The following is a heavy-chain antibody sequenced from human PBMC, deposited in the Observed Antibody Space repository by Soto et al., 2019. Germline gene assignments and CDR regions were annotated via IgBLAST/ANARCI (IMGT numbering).Heavy chain of an antibody. CDR1: GFTFSSYG. CDR3: ANFDRGSRPGYAFDN. J-gene: IGHJ3*02. V-gene: IGHV3-30*18. CDR2: ISYDGSNK. D-gene: IGHD2-15*01. Sequence: GSLRLSCAASGFTFSSYGMHWVRQAPGKGLEWVAVISYDGSNKYYADSVKGRFTISRDNSKNTLYLQMNSLRAEDTALYYCANFDRGSRPGYAFDNWGQGTMVTVSS.